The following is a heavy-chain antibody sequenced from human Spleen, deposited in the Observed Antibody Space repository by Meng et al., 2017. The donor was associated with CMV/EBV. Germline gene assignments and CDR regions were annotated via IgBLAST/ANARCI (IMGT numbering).Heavy chain of an antibody. V-gene: IGHV1-18*04. D-gene: IGHD3-10*01. CDR2: ISAYNGHT. CDR1: GYTFIGYY. CDR3: ARLGPRGDHDASDI. J-gene: IGHJ3*02. Sequence: ASVKVSCKASGYTFIGYYIHWVRQAPGQGLEWMGWISAYNGHTNYAQNLQGRVTMTTDTSTNTAYMELRSLRSDDTAVYYCARLGPRGDHDASDIWGQGTMVTVSS.